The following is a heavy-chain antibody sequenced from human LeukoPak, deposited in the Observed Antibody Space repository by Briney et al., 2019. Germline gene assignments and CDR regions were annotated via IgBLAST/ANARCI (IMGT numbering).Heavy chain of an antibody. CDR1: GFTFSSYA. V-gene: IGHV3-23*01. CDR2: ISGSGGST. CDR3: AKKALWFGESPSFFDY. D-gene: IGHD3-10*01. Sequence: GGSPRLSCAASGFTFSSYAMSWVRQAPGKGLEWVSAISGSGGSTYYADSVKGRFTISRDNSKNTLYLQMNSLRAEDTAVYYCAKKALWFGESPSFFDYWGQGTLVTVSS. J-gene: IGHJ4*02.